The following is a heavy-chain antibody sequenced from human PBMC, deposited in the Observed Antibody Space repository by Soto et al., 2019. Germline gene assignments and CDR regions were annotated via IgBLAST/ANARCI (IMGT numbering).Heavy chain of an antibody. V-gene: IGHV4-34*01. J-gene: IGHJ6*03. D-gene: IGHD3-10*01. CDR3: AREHGGTMVRGISYYYYYMDD. CDR1: GGSFSGYY. Sequence: PSETLSLTCAVYGGSFSGYYWSWIRQPPGKGLEWIGEINHSGSTNYNPSLKSRVTISVDTSKNQFSLKLSSVTAADTAVYYCAREHGGTMVRGISYYYYYMDDWGKGTTVTVS. CDR2: INHSGST.